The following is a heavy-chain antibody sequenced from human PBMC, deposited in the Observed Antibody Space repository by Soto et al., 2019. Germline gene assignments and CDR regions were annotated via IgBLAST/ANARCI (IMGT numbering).Heavy chain of an antibody. D-gene: IGHD1-26*01. CDR3: ARTHREGYQYGMDV. CDR1: GGTFSSYA. Sequence: ASVKVSCKASGGTFSSYAISWVRQAPGQGLEWMGGIIPTFDTSIYAQKFQDRVTITADESTSTAYMELSSLASEDTAVYYCARTHREGYQYGMDVWGQGTTVTVSS. CDR2: IIPTFDTS. V-gene: IGHV1-69*13. J-gene: IGHJ6*02.